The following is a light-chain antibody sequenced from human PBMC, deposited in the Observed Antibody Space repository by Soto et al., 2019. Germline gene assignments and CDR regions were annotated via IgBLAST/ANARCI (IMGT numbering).Light chain of an antibody. CDR1: QDISNY. Sequence: DLQMTQSPSSLSASVGDRVTITCQASQDISNYLNWYQQKPGKAHKLLIYEASNLERGVPSRFSGSGSGTDFTFTISSLQPEDIATYHCQQYDNLPPYTFGQGTKLEIK. CDR2: EAS. J-gene: IGKJ2*01. CDR3: QQYDNLPPYT. V-gene: IGKV1-33*01.